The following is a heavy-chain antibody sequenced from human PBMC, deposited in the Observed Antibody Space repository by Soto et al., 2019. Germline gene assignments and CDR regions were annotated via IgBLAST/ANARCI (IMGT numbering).Heavy chain of an antibody. CDR2: ISSSSVTI. CDR1: GFTFSSYS. V-gene: IGHV3-48*01. J-gene: IGHJ4*02. Sequence: GGSLRLSCAASGFTFSSYSMNWVRQAPGKGLEWVSYISSSSVTIYYADSVKGRFTISRDNAKNSLYLQMNSLRAEDTAVYYCARDENMVATRAVDYWGQGTLVTVSS. CDR3: ARDENMVATRAVDY. D-gene: IGHD5-12*01.